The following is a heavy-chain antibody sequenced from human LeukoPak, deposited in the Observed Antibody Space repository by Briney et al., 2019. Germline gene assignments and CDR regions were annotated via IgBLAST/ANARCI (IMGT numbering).Heavy chain of an antibody. V-gene: IGHV4-61*02. CDR2: IYTSGST. CDR3: ARVSSPRIVGASYYYMDV. D-gene: IGHD1-26*01. CDR1: GGSISSGSYY. Sequence: SETLSLTCTVSGGSISSGSYYWSWIRQPAGTGLEWIGRIYTSGSTNYNPSLKSRVTISVDTSKNQFSLKLSSVTAADTAVYYCARVSSPRIVGASYYYMDVWGKGTTVTVSS. J-gene: IGHJ6*03.